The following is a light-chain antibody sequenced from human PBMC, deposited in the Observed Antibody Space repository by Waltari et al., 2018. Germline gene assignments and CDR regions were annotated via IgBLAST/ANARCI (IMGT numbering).Light chain of an antibody. V-gene: IGLV2-11*01. CDR3: CSYADTYTYV. CDR1: SSDVGGHNY. CDR2: DVS. Sequence: QSALTQPRSVSGSPGQSVTIPCTRTSSDVGGHNYVSWYQQHPGKAPKVIIYDVSQRPSGVPDRFSGSKSGNTASLTISGLQAEDEADYYCCSYADTYTYVFGTGTTVTVL. J-gene: IGLJ1*01.